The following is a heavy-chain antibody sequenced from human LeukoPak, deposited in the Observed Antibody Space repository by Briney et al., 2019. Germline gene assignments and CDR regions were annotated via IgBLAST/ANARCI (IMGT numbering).Heavy chain of an antibody. D-gene: IGHD2-2*01. CDR1: GGSISSYY. V-gene: IGHV4-59*01. J-gene: IGHJ4*02. Sequence: SETLSLTCTVSGGSISSYYWSWIRQPPGKGLEWIGYIYYSGSTNYNPSLKSRVTISVDTSKNQFSLKPSSVTAADTAVYYCAREMRDIVVVPAAFQWGYWGQGTLVTVSS. CDR3: AREMRDIVVVPAAFQWGY. CDR2: IYYSGST.